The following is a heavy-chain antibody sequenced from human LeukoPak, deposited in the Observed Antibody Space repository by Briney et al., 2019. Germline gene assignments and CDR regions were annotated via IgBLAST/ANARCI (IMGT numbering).Heavy chain of an antibody. CDR1: GFTFSSYG. D-gene: IGHD3-10*02. V-gene: IGHV3-48*04. CDR2: ISSSGSAI. J-gene: IGHJ6*04. Sequence: PGGTLRLSCAASGFTFSSYGMSWVRQAPGKGLEWVSYISSSGSAIYYADSVKGRFTISRDNAKNSLYLQMNSLRAEDTAVYYCAELGITMIGGVWGKGTTVTISS. CDR3: AELGITMIGGV.